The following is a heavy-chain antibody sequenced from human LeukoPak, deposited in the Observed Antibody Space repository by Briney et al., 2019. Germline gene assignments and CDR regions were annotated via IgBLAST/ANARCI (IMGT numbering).Heavy chain of an antibody. CDR1: GYTFTGYY. CDR2: INPNSGGT. V-gene: IGHV1-2*02. D-gene: IGHD1/OR15-1a*01. Sequence: ASVKVSFKASGYTFTGYYMHSVRQAPGQGLEWMGWINPNSGGTNYAQKFQGRVTMTRDTSISTAYMELSRLRSDDTAVYYCARGDLTTPLRFDYWGQGTLVTVSS. CDR3: ARGDLTTPLRFDY. J-gene: IGHJ4*02.